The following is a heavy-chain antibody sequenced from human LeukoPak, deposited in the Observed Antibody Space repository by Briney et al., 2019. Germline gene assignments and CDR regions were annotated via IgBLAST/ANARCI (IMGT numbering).Heavy chain of an antibody. CDR2: IYHSGST. CDR3: ARADRGWFGETFDY. V-gene: IGHV4-39*07. D-gene: IGHD3-10*01. CDR1: GGSISSSSYY. Sequence: PSETLSLTCTVSGGSISSSSYYWGWIRQPPGKGLEWIGSIYHSGSTYYNPSLKSRVTISVDTSKNQFSLKLSSVTAADTAVYYCARADRGWFGETFDYWGQGTLVTVSS. J-gene: IGHJ4*02.